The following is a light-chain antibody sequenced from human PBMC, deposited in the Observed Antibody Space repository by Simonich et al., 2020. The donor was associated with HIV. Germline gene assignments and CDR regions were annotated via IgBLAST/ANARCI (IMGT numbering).Light chain of an antibody. Sequence: DIVMTQSPDSLSVSLGERATINCKSRQSVLYSSNNKNYLAWYQQKPGQPPKLLIYWASTRESGVPDRFSASGSGTDFTLASSSLQAEDVAIYYCQQYYSTPPTFGQGTKVEIK. CDR3: QQYYSTPPT. J-gene: IGKJ1*01. CDR2: WAS. V-gene: IGKV4-1*01. CDR1: QSVLYSSNNKNY.